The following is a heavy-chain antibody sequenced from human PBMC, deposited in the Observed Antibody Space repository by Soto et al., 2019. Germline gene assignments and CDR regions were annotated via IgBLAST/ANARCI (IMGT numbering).Heavy chain of an antibody. J-gene: IGHJ4*02. V-gene: IGHV1-69*13. Sequence: AASVKVSCKASGGTFSSYAISWVRQAPGQGLEWMGGIIPIFGTANYAQKFQGRVTITADESTSTAYMELSSLRSEDTAVYYCASLYSSGWYYFDYWGQGTLVTVSS. D-gene: IGHD6-19*01. CDR3: ASLYSSGWYYFDY. CDR2: IIPIFGTA. CDR1: GGTFSSYA.